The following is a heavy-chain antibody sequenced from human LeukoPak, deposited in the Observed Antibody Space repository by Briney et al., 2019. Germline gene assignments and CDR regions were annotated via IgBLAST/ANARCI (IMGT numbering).Heavy chain of an antibody. CDR1: GYTFTSYD. CDR3: ARDGKQWLVGGRWFDP. J-gene: IGHJ5*02. V-gene: IGHV1-69*05. CDR2: IIPIFGTA. Sequence: GASVKVSCKASGYTFTSYDINWARQAPGQGLEWMGRIIPIFGTANYAQKFQGRVTITTDESTSTAYMELSSLRSEDTAVYYCARDGKQWLVGGRWFDPWGQGTLVTVSS. D-gene: IGHD6-19*01.